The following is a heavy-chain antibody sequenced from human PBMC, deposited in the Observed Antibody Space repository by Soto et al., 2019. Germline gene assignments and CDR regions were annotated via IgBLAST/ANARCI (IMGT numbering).Heavy chain of an antibody. CDR3: TAGITGTSPIDY. Sequence: SETLSLTCTVSGGSISSYYWNWIRQPPGKGLEWIGYIYYSGSTNYNPSLKSRVTISVDTSKNQFSLKLSSVTAADTAVYYCTAGITGTSPIDYWGQGTLVTVSS. J-gene: IGHJ4*02. CDR1: GGSISSYY. D-gene: IGHD1-7*01. V-gene: IGHV4-59*08. CDR2: IYYSGST.